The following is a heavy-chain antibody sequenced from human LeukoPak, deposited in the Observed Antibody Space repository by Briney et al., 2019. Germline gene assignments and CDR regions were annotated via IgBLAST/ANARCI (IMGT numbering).Heavy chain of an antibody. V-gene: IGHV1-2*02. CDR1: GYTFTVYY. D-gene: IGHD6-13*01. CDR2: INPNSGGT. J-gene: IGHJ4*02. CDR3: ARGSSSWTDY. Sequence: GASVKVSCKASGYTFTVYYMHWVRQAPGQGLEWMGWINPNSGGTNYSQKFQGRVTMTRDTSISTAYMDLSRLKSDDTAVYYCARGSSSWTDYWGQGTLVTVSS.